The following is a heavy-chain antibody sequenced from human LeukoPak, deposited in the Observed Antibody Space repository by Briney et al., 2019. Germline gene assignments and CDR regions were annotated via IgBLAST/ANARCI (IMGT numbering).Heavy chain of an antibody. V-gene: IGHV3-23*01. Sequence: GGSLRLSCAASGFTFSSYAMSWVRQAPGKGLEWVSAISGSGGSTYYADSVKGRFTISRDNSKNTLYLQMNSLRAEDTAVYYCAKDWVAVAGTFRSAFDIWGQGTMVTVSS. CDR1: GFTFSSYA. J-gene: IGHJ3*02. D-gene: IGHD6-19*01. CDR3: AKDWVAVAGTFRSAFDI. CDR2: ISGSGGST.